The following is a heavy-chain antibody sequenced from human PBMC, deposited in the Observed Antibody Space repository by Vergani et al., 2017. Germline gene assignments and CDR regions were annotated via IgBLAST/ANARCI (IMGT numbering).Heavy chain of an antibody. CDR3: ARQRLGSGWYFDY. V-gene: IGHV5-51*01. D-gene: IGHD6-19*01. CDR1: GYTFTDYW. J-gene: IGHJ4*02. Sequence: EVQLVQSGAEVKKPGESLKISCEGSGYTFTDYWVGWVRQKPGKGLEWMGVVYARDSITRYSLSFEGQVTISADKSINTAYLEWDSLRASDSAMYYCARQRLGSGWYFDYWGQGTLVTVSS. CDR2: VYARDSIT.